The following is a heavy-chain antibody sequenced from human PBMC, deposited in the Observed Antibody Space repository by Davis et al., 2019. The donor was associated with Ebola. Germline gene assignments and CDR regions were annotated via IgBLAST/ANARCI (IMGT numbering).Heavy chain of an antibody. Sequence: SETLSLTCTVSGGSISSHYWSWIRQPPGKGLEWIGEINHSGSTNYNPSLKSRVTISVDTSKNQFSLKLSSVTAADTAVYYCARGGAYLFWDYWGQGTLVTVSS. CDR3: ARGGAYLFWDY. CDR2: INHSGST. D-gene: IGHD3-3*01. V-gene: IGHV4-34*01. J-gene: IGHJ4*02. CDR1: GGSISSHY.